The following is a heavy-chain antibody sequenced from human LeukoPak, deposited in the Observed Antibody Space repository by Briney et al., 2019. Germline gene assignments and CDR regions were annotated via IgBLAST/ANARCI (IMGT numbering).Heavy chain of an antibody. CDR1: GGSISSYY. J-gene: IGHJ3*02. Sequence: KPSETLSLTCTISGGSISSYYWTWIRQPPRKGLEWIGYIYNSESTNYNPSLKSRVTISVDTSKNQFSLRLTSVTAADTAMYYCARRRRMAGVGTDALDIWGQGTMVTVSS. V-gene: IGHV4-59*08. CDR3: ARRRRMAGVGTDALDI. D-gene: IGHD6-13*01. CDR2: IYNSEST.